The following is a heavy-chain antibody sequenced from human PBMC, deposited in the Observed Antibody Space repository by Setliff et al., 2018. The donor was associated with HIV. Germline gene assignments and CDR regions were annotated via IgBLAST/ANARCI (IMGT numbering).Heavy chain of an antibody. J-gene: IGHJ5*02. V-gene: IGHV4-61*09. Sequence: SETLSLTCTVSGGSISSANYFWNWIRQPAGKGLEWIGHIYTTGRTNYNPSLKSRVTMSLDMSQNQFSLKLSSVTAADTAVYYCAKEGNSVDNWLDPWGPGTLVTVSS. CDR1: GGSISSANYF. CDR2: IYTTGRT. D-gene: IGHD1-26*01. CDR3: AKEGNSVDNWLDP.